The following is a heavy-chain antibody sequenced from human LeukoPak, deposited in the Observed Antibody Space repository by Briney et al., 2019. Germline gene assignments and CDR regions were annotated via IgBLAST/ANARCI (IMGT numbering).Heavy chain of an antibody. CDR2: IYSGGST. Sequence: GGSLRLSCAASGFTVSSNYMSWVRQAPGKGLEWVSVIYSGGSTYYADSVKGRFTISRDNSKNTLYLQMNSLRAGDTAVYYCARDAAAAGYYFDYWGQGTLVTVSS. CDR3: ARDAAAAGYYFDY. CDR1: GFTVSSNY. J-gene: IGHJ4*02. D-gene: IGHD6-13*01. V-gene: IGHV3-66*01.